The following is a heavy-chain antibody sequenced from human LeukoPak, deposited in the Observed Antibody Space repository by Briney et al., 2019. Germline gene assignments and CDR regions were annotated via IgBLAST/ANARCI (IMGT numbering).Heavy chain of an antibody. CDR2: ISWNSGSI. J-gene: IGHJ4*02. CDR3: AKEDRRGRHFDY. CDR1: GFTFDDYG. V-gene: IGHV3-9*01. Sequence: GGSLRLSCAASGFTFDDYGMSWVRQAPGKGLEWVSGISWNSGSIGYADSVKGRFTISRDNAKNSLYLQMNSLRAEDTALYYCAKEDRRGRHFDYWGQGTLVTVSS. D-gene: IGHD3-16*01.